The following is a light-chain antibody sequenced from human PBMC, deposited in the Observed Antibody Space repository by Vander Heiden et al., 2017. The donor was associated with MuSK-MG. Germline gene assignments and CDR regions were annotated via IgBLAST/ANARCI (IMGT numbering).Light chain of an antibody. CDR2: EVS. V-gene: IGLV2-8*01. CDR3: CSYAGSNNLL. Sequence: QSALPQPPSASGSPGPSVTISCTGTGSDVGYYNYVSWYQQHPGKAPKVMIYEVSQRPPGVPDRFSGAKSGNTASLTVSGLRPEDEATYYCCSYAGSNNLLFGGGTRLTVL. CDR1: GSDVGYYNY. J-gene: IGLJ2*01.